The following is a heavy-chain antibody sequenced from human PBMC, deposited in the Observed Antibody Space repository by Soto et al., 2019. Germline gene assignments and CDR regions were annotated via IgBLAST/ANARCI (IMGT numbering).Heavy chain of an antibody. CDR3: AKTPVLDCGGDCCSDY. V-gene: IGHV3-23*01. CDR2: ISGSGGST. J-gene: IGHJ4*02. D-gene: IGHD2-21*02. CDR1: GFTFSSYA. Sequence: GGSLRLSCAASGFTFSSYAMSWVRQAPGKGLEWVSAISGSGGSTYYADSVKGRFTISRDNSKNTLYLQMNSLRAEDTAVYYCAKTPVLDCGGDCCSDYWGQGTLVTVSS.